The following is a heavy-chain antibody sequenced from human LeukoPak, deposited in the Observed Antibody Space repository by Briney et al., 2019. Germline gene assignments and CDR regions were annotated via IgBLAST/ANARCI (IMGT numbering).Heavy chain of an antibody. Sequence: SETLSLTCTVSGGSISSSSYYWGWIRQPPGKGLEWIGSIYYSGSTYYNPSLKRRVTISVDTSKNQFSLKLSSVTAADTALYYCARDLGAVAGTAPWFDPWGQGTLVTVSS. D-gene: IGHD6-19*01. CDR1: GGSISSSSYY. J-gene: IGHJ5*02. CDR3: ARDLGAVAGTAPWFDP. V-gene: IGHV4-39*07. CDR2: IYYSGST.